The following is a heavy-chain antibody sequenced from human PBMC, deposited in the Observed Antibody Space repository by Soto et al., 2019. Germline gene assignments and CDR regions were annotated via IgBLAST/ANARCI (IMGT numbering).Heavy chain of an antibody. CDR1: GYTFTSYG. CDR3: ASSYSSRDPYYYYYMDV. D-gene: IGHD6-13*01. Sequence: ASVKVSCKASGYTFTSYGISWVRQAPGQGLEWMGWISAYNGNTNYAQKLQGRVTMTTDTSTSTAYMELRSLRSDDTAVYYCASSYSSRDPYYYYYMDVWGKGTTVTVSS. V-gene: IGHV1-18*01. CDR2: ISAYNGNT. J-gene: IGHJ6*03.